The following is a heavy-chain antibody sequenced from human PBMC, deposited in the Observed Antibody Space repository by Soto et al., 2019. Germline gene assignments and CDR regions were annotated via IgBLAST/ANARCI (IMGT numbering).Heavy chain of an antibody. CDR2: IRSKADGGTT. D-gene: IGHD5-18*01. J-gene: IGHJ4*02. Sequence: PGGSLRLSCTASGFTLTNAWMTWVRQAPGKGLEWVGRIRSKADGGTTDYSAPVKGRFTISRDDSKDTLYLQMNSLKDEDTAVYYCSTGRYRHGSDYRGPGTLVTVSS. CDR3: STGRYRHGSDY. CDR1: GFTLTNAW. V-gene: IGHV3-15*07.